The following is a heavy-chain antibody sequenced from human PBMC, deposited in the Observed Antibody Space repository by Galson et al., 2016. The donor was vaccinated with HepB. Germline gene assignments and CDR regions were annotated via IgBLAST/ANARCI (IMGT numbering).Heavy chain of an antibody. CDR3: ARERGNVLGN. CDR2: IYHSGTA. D-gene: IGHD4-23*01. V-gene: IGHV4-34*01. J-gene: IGHJ4*02. CDR1: GETFNGYY. Sequence: KTLSLTCAVFGETFNGYYWTWIRQPPGKGLEWIGDIYHSGTANYNPSLKSRVIISIDTSKNQFSLNLTSVTPEDTALYFCARERGNVLGNWGQGTLVTVSS.